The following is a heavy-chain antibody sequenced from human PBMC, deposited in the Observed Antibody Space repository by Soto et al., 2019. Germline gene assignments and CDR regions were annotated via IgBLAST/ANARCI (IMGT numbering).Heavy chain of an antibody. Sequence: SETLSLTCAVSGVSISSSNWWNWVRQPPGKGLEWIGEIYHSGSTNYNPSLKSRVTISVDKSKNQFSLRLSSVTAADTAVYYCARVFVYYYGMDVWGQGTTVPVYS. CDR1: GVSISSSNW. D-gene: IGHD3-9*01. CDR3: ARVFVYYYGMDV. V-gene: IGHV4-4*02. CDR2: IYHSGST. J-gene: IGHJ6*02.